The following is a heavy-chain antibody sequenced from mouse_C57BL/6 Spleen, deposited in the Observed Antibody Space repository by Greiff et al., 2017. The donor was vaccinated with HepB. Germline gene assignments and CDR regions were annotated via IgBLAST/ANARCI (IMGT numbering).Heavy chain of an antibody. V-gene: IGHV5-9-1*02. Sequence: EVMLVESGEGLVKPGGSLKLSCAASGFTFSSYAMSWVRQTPEKRLEWVAYISSGGGYIYYADTVKGRFTISRDNARNTLYLQMSSLKSEDTAMYYCTRGGYSNWFAYWGQGTLVTVSA. CDR1: GFTFSSYA. CDR2: ISSGGGYI. CDR3: TRGGYSNWFAY. D-gene: IGHD2-5*01. J-gene: IGHJ3*01.